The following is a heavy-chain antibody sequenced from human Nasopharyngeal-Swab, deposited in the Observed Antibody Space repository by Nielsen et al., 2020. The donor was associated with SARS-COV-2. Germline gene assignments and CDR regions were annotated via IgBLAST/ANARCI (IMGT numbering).Heavy chain of an antibody. CDR3: ARDRKGAYYYDSSGYSNWFDP. CDR2: IIPIFGTA. CDR1: GGTFSSYA. Sequence: SVKVSCKASGGTFSSYAISWVRQAPGQGLEWMGGIIPIFGTANYAQKFQGRVTITADESTSTAYMELSSLRSEDTAVYYCARDRKGAYYYDSSGYSNWFDPWGQGTLVTVSS. D-gene: IGHD3-22*01. V-gene: IGHV1-69*13. J-gene: IGHJ5*02.